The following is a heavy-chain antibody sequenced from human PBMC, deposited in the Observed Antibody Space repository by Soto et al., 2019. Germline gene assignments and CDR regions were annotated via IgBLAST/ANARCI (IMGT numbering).Heavy chain of an antibody. Sequence: GGSLRLSCAASGFTFSSYAMSWVRQAPGKGLEWVSAISGSGGSTYYADSVKGRFTISRDNSKNTLYLQMNSLRAEDMAVYYCAKDKGNIVVVVAATHYGMDVWGQGTTVTVSS. J-gene: IGHJ6*02. V-gene: IGHV3-23*01. CDR2: ISGSGGST. CDR3: AKDKGNIVVVVAATHYGMDV. CDR1: GFTFSSYA. D-gene: IGHD2-15*01.